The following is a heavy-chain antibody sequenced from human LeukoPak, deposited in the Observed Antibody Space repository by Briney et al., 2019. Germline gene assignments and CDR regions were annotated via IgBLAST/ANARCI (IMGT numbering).Heavy chain of an antibody. CDR2: IYYSGST. CDR3: ARSTTVTTTTFDY. D-gene: IGHD4-17*01. J-gene: IGHJ4*02. V-gene: IGHV4-59*01. CDR1: GGSISSYY. Sequence: SETLSLTCTVSGGSISSYYWSWIQQPPGKGLEWIGYIYYSGSTNYNPSLKSRVTISVDTSKNQFSLKLSSVTAADTAVYYCARSTTVTTTTFDYWGQGTLVTVSS.